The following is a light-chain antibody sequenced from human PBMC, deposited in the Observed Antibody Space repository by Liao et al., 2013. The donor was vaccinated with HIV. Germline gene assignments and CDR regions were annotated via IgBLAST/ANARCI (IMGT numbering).Light chain of an antibody. Sequence: SYELTQPPSVSVAPGETATITCVGNDIGSKSVHWYQQKPGQAPILVMSYDRDRPSGIPERFSGSNSGNTATLTISRVEAGDEADFYCQAWDSSTFYVFGTGTKVTVL. CDR3: QAWDSSTFYV. CDR2: YDR. CDR1: DIGSKS. J-gene: IGLJ1*01. V-gene: IGLV3-21*01.